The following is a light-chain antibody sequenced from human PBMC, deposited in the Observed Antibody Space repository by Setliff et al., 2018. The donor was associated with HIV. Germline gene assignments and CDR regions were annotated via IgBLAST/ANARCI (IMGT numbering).Light chain of an antibody. CDR1: TSNIGAGYD. V-gene: IGLV1-40*01. CDR2: ANN. CDR3: QSYDTSLSGHYV. Sequence: QSALTQPPAVSGAPGQRVTISCTGTTSNIGAGYDVHWYQHLPGAAPRLIIYANNNRPSGVPDRFSGSKSGTSAPLAITGLQADDEADYYCQSYDTSLSGHYVFGSGTKVTVL. J-gene: IGLJ1*01.